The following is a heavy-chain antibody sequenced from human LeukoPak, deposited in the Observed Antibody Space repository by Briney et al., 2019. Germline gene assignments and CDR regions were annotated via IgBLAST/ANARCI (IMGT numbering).Heavy chain of an antibody. CDR3: AKEYGYDYNYFYSMDV. V-gene: IGHV3-23*01. J-gene: IGHJ6*03. Sequence: GGSLRLSCAASGFTFSSSAMTWVRQAPGKGLEWVSAISGSDGSTYYADSVKGRFTISRDNSKNTVYLQMNSLRAEDTAVYFCAKEYGYDYNYFYSMDVWGKGTTVTISS. CDR2: ISGSDGST. D-gene: IGHD1-1*01. CDR1: GFTFSSSA.